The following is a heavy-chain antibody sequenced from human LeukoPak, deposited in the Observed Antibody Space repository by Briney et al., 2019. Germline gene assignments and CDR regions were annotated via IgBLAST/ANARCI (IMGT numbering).Heavy chain of an antibody. V-gene: IGHV4-34*01. CDR3: ARGYYYYGMDV. CDR2: INHSGST. CDR1: GGSFSGYY. Sequence: SETLSLTCAVYGGSFSGYYWSWIRQPPGKGLEWIGEINHSGSTNYNPSLKSRVTISVDTSKNQFSLKLSSVTAADTAVYYCARGYYYYGMDVWGQGTTVTVSS. J-gene: IGHJ6*02.